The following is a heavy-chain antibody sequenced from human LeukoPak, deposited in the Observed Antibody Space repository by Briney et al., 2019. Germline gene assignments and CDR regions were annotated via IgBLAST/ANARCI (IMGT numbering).Heavy chain of an antibody. CDR2: IWYDGTNQ. CDR1: GFAFSSSA. J-gene: IGHJ4*02. CDR3: ARGSAKAPVNY. Sequence: GKSLRLSCAASGFAFSSSAMHWVRQAPGKGLEWVADIWYDGTNQNYADSVKGRFTISRDNSKNTLYLQMNSLRVEDTAVYSCARGSAKAPVNYWGQGTLVTVSS. V-gene: IGHV3-33*01. D-gene: IGHD6-25*01.